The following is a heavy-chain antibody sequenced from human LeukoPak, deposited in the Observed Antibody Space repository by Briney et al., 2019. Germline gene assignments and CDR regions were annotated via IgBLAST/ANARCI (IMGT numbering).Heavy chain of an antibody. V-gene: IGHV3-23*01. D-gene: IGHD2-2*02. CDR2: ISGSGGST. J-gene: IGHJ6*02. CDR1: GFIFSDYY. Sequence: GGSLRLSCTASGFIFSDYYMGWIRQAPGKGLEWVSAISGSGGSTYYADSVKGRFTISRDNSKNTLYLQMNSLRAEDTAVYYCAKVGPLCSSTSCYNMGYYYYGMDVWGQGTTVTVSS. CDR3: AKVGPLCSSTSCYNMGYYYYGMDV.